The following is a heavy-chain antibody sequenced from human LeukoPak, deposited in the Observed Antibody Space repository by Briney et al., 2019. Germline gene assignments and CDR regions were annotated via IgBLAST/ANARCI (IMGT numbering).Heavy chain of an antibody. D-gene: IGHD6-13*01. J-gene: IGHJ4*02. CDR1: GGSVCSYY. V-gene: IGHV4-59*08. Sequence: SETLSLICTVSGGSVCSYYWSWIRQSPGKGLEWIGYIYYGGSANYNPSLKSRATISIDRSKNQFSLKLSSLTAADTAVYYCARHGSSYSFDYWGQGTLVTVSS. CDR2: IYYGGSA. CDR3: ARHGSSYSFDY.